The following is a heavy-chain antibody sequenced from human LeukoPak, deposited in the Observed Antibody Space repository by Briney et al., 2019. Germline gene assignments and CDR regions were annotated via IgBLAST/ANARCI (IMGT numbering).Heavy chain of an antibody. D-gene: IGHD6-13*01. CDR1: GFTFSSYW. CDR2: IKQDGSEK. Sequence: GGSLRLSCAASGFTFSSYWMSWVRQAPGKGLEWVANIKQDGSEKYYVDSVKGRFTISRDNAKNSLYLQMNSLRAEDTAVYYCARGRDIAAGPRDGLDFQHWGQGTLVTVSS. J-gene: IGHJ1*01. CDR3: ARGRDIAAGPRDGLDFQH. V-gene: IGHV3-7*01.